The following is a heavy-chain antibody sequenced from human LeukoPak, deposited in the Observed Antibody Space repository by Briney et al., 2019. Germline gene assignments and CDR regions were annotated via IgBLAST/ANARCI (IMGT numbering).Heavy chain of an antibody. V-gene: IGHV3-66*01. CDR2: IYSGGST. Sequence: GGSLSLSCAASGFTVSSNYMSWVRQAPGKGLEWVSVIYSGGSTYYADSVKGRFTISRDNSKNTLYLQMNSLRAEDTAVYYCARDRGRRRMITFRDAFHIWGQGTMVTVSS. CDR3: ARDRGRRRMITFRDAFHI. CDR1: GFTVSSNY. J-gene: IGHJ3*02. D-gene: IGHD3-16*01.